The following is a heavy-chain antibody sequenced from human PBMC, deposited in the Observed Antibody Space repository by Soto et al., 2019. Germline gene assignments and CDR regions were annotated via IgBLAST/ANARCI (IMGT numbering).Heavy chain of an antibody. D-gene: IGHD1-26*01. Sequence: QVQLVQSGAEVKKPGASVKVSCKASGYTFTSYGISWVRQAPGQGLEWMGWISAYNGNTNYAQKLQGRVTMTTDTPPSTADMELRSLRSDDTAVYDGARDAAVGLFDYWGQGTLVTVSS. J-gene: IGHJ4*02. CDR2: ISAYNGNT. CDR3: ARDAAVGLFDY. V-gene: IGHV1-18*01. CDR1: GYTFTSYG.